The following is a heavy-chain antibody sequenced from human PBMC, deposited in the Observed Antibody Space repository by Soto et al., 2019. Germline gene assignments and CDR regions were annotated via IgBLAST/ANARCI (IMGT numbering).Heavy chain of an antibody. Sequence: QVQLQESGPGLVKPSETMSLTCTVSGGSVSSGSYYWNWIRQPPGKGLEWIGFISDSGTTNYNPPLRGRVTISVDTSKNQFSLKLSSVTAADTAVYYCARAESAGALRNWFDPWGQGTQVTVSS. J-gene: IGHJ5*02. CDR3: ARAESAGALRNWFDP. CDR2: ISDSGTT. V-gene: IGHV4-61*01. D-gene: IGHD1-26*01. CDR1: GGSVSSGSYY.